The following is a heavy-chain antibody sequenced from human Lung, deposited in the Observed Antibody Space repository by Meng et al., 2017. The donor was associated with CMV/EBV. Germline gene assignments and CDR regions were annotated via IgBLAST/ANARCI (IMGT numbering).Heavy chain of an antibody. V-gene: IGHV3-30*02. D-gene: IGHD2-2*01. J-gene: IGHJ4*02. CDR1: GFTFSSYG. CDR3: AKVRVGHCSSTSCDDY. CDR2: IRYDGSNK. Sequence: GESLMISCAASGFTFSSYGMHLVRQAPGKGLEWVAFIRYDGSNKYYADSVKGRFTISRDNSKNTLYLQMNSLRAEDTAVYYCAKVRVGHCSSTSCDDYWGQGTLVTVSS.